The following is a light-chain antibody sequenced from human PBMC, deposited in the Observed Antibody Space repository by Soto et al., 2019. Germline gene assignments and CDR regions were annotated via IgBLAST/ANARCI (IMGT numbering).Light chain of an antibody. CDR2: EVS. V-gene: IGLV2-14*03. Sequence: QSALTQPASLSGSPGQSISISCTGTSSNLNSISWYQQRPGTAPKLIIYEVSKRPSGISRRFSGSKSANTASLTISGLQAVDEADYYCSSKTPTWIFGGGTKLTVL. J-gene: IGLJ2*01. CDR3: SSKTPTWI. CDR1: SSNLNS.